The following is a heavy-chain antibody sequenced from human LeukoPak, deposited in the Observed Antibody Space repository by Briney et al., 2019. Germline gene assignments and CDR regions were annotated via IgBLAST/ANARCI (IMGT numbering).Heavy chain of an antibody. Sequence: SVKVSCKASGGTFSSYAISWVRQAPGQGLEWMGGIIPIFGTANYARKFQGRVTITADESTSTAYMELSSLRSEDTAVYYCVYGSGSYYPKALDYWGQGTLVTVSS. V-gene: IGHV1-69*13. CDR2: IIPIFGTA. CDR3: VYGSGSYYPKALDY. D-gene: IGHD3-10*01. J-gene: IGHJ4*02. CDR1: GGTFSSYA.